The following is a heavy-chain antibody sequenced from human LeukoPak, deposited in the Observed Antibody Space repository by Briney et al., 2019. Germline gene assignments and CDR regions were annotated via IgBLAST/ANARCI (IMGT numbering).Heavy chain of an antibody. D-gene: IGHD5-24*01. Sequence: ASVKVSCKASGYTFTSYGISWVRQAPGQGLEWMGWISAYNGNTNYAQKFQGRVTMTEDTSTDTAYMELSSLRSEDTAVYYCATGVEIFDYWGQGTLVTVSS. V-gene: IGHV1-18*01. CDR1: GYTFTSYG. CDR2: ISAYNGNT. J-gene: IGHJ4*02. CDR3: ATGVEIFDY.